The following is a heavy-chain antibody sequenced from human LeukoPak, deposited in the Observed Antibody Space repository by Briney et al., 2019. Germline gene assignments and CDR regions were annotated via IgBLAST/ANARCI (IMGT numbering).Heavy chain of an antibody. CDR1: GYTFTSYD. Sequence: ASVTVSCKASGYTFTSYDINWVRQAPGQGLEWMGWMNPNSGNTGYAQKFQGRVTMTRNTSISTAYMELSSLRSEDTAVYYCARLSSRPRYYDFWSGYYPVKSGGYYYYGMDVWGQGTTVTVSS. CDR2: MNPNSGNT. V-gene: IGHV1-8*01. CDR3: ARLSSRPRYYDFWSGYYPVKSGGYYYYGMDV. J-gene: IGHJ6*02. D-gene: IGHD3-3*01.